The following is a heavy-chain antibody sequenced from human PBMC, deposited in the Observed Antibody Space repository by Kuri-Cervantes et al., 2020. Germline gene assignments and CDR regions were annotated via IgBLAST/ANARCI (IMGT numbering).Heavy chain of an antibody. D-gene: IGHD6-19*01. CDR1: GYTLTELS. V-gene: IGHV1-69*13. CDR3: ARDGIAVRAFDI. CDR2: IIPIFGTA. J-gene: IGHJ3*02. Sequence: SVKVSCKVSGYTLTELSMHWVRQAPGQGLEWMGGIIPIFGTANYAQKFQGRVTITADESTSTAYMELSSLRSEDTAVYYCARDGIAVRAFDIWGQGTMVTVSS.